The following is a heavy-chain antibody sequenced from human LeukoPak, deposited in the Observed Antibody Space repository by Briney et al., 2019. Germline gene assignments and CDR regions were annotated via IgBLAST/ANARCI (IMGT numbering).Heavy chain of an antibody. V-gene: IGHV1-46*01. D-gene: IGHD1-26*01. CDR3: ARVIPLVGATDAFDI. Sequence: ASVKVSCKASGYTFTSYYMHWVRQAPGQGLEWMGIINPSGGSTSYAQKFRGRVTMTRDMSTSTVYMELSSLRSEDTAVYYCARVIPLVGATDAFDIWGQGTMVTVSS. CDR2: INPSGGST. CDR1: GYTFTSYY. J-gene: IGHJ3*02.